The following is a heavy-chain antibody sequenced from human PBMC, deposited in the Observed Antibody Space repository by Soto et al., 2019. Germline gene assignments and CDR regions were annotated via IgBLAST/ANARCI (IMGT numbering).Heavy chain of an antibody. D-gene: IGHD3-16*01. CDR3: ARDRLSVWGYYMDV. CDR2: IYSGGST. J-gene: IGHJ6*03. V-gene: IGHV3-66*01. CDR1: GFTVSSNY. Sequence: PGGSLRLSCAASGFTVSSNYMSWVRQAPGKGLEWVSVIYSGGSTYYADSVKGRFTISRDNSKNTLYLQMNSLRAEDTAVYYCARDRLSVWGYYMDVWGKGTTVTVS.